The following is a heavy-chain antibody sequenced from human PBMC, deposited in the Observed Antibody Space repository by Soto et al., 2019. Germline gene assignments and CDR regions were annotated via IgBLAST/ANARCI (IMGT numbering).Heavy chain of an antibody. CDR1: GYTFTGYY. CDR3: ARDRIEAAGTPRFNYYYGMDV. CDR2: INPNSGGT. V-gene: IGHV1-2*02. Sequence: QVQLVQSGAEVKKPGASVKVSCKASGYTFTGYYMHWVRQAPGQGLEWMGWINPNSGGTNYAQKFQGRVTMTRDTSISTAYMELSRLRSDDTAVYYCARDRIEAAGTPRFNYYYGMDVWGQGTTVTVSS. J-gene: IGHJ6*02. D-gene: IGHD6-13*01.